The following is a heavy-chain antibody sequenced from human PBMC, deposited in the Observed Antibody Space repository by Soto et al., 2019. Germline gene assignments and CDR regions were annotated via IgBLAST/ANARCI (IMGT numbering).Heavy chain of an antibody. D-gene: IGHD3-10*01. CDR3: ARGRGFGELLSPYYYSGMDV. Sequence: ELQLVQSGAEVKKPGESLRISCKGSGYSFTNYWISWVRQMPGKGLEWMGRIDPSDSYTKYSPSFQGHVTISADKSISTAYLQWSSLRASDTAMYYCARGRGFGELLSPYYYSGMDVWGQGTTVTVSS. CDR2: IDPSDSYT. CDR1: GYSFTNYW. J-gene: IGHJ6*02. V-gene: IGHV5-10-1*01.